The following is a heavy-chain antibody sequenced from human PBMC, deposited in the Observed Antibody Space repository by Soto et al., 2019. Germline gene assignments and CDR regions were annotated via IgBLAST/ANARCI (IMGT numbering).Heavy chain of an antibody. CDR2: IRDDGSNK. CDR3: ARDDYGGGIPFDI. J-gene: IGHJ3*02. CDR1: GLTFSTYG. V-gene: IGHV3-33*01. Sequence: PGGSLRLSCAASGLTFSTYGMHWVRQAPGKGLEWVAAIRDDGSNKFYADSVKGRFTISRDNSKNTLYLQMNNLRAEDTAVYYCARDDYGGGIPFDIWGQGTTVTVSS. D-gene: IGHD3-16*01.